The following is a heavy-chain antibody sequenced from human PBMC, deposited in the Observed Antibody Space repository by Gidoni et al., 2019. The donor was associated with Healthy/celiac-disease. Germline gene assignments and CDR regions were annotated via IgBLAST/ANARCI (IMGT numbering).Heavy chain of an antibody. Sequence: EVQLLESGGGLVQPGGSLRLSCAASGFTFSSYAMSWVRQAPGKGLEWVSAISGSGGSTYYADSVKGRFTISRDNSKNTLYLQMNSLRAEDTAVYYCAKDKSRTNYDFWSPNAFDIWGQGTMVTVSS. CDR1: GFTFSSYA. CDR3: AKDKSRTNYDFWSPNAFDI. D-gene: IGHD3-3*01. CDR2: ISGSGGST. V-gene: IGHV3-23*01. J-gene: IGHJ3*02.